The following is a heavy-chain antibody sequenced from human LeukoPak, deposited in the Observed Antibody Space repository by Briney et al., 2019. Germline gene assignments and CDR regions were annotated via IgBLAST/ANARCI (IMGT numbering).Heavy chain of an antibody. J-gene: IGHJ4*02. CDR2: ITSTGSNI. Sequence: GGPLRLSCIASGFTFNAYHMSWIRQAPGKGLEWVSYITSTGSNIYYADSVKGRFTISRDNAKNSLYLQMNSLRADDTAVYFCARDSYASGSDYWGQGTLVTVSS. D-gene: IGHD1-26*01. CDR1: GFTFNAYH. CDR3: ARDSYASGSDY. V-gene: IGHV3-11*01.